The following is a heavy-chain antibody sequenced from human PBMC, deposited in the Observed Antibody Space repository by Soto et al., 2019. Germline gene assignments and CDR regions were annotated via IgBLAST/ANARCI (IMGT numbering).Heavy chain of an antibody. CDR1: GDIFTSYG. J-gene: IGHJ4*02. Sequence: ASVKVSCKASGDIFTSYGISWVRQAPGQGLEWMGWISAYNGNTNYAQKLQGRVTMTTDTSTSSASMELRSLRSDDTAVYYCARAWFGDFVYYFDYWGQGTLVTVSS. CDR2: ISAYNGNT. D-gene: IGHD3-10*01. CDR3: ARAWFGDFVYYFDY. V-gene: IGHV1-18*01.